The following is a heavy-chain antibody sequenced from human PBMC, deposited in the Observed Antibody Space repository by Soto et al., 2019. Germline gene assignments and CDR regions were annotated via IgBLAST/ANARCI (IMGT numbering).Heavy chain of an antibody. CDR3: ARHSYYSIPLRFDP. D-gene: IGHD4-4*01. V-gene: IGHV4-59*08. Sequence: QVQLQESGPGLVQPSETLSLTCTVSGGSITGYYWSWIRQPPGKGQEWIGNTHYSGSTNYNPSLKNRVTISGDISKSQYSLRLISVTTADTAVYYWARHSYYSIPLRFDPLGQGTLGTVAT. CDR1: GGSITGYY. CDR2: THYSGST. J-gene: IGHJ5*02.